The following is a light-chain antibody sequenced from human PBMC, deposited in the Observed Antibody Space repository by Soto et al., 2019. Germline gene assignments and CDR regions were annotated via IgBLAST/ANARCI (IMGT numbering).Light chain of an antibody. CDR3: QQYHNWPPIT. V-gene: IGKV3-15*01. CDR1: QSDSTK. J-gene: IGKJ5*01. Sequence: MTQSKATLSVYPGSAATLSCRASQSDSTKLAWYQQKPGQAPRLLINGASTRATGVPARFSGWGSGTEFTLTISSLQSEDFAVYYCQQYHNWPPITFCQVTLLAIK. CDR2: GAS.